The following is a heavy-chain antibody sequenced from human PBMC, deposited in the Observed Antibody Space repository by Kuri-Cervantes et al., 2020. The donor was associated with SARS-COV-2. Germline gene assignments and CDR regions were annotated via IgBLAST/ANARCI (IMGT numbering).Heavy chain of an antibody. D-gene: IGHD6-13*01. CDR2: IYYSGST. J-gene: IGHJ4*02. CDR3: AREIGYSSSWYSGSYYYFDY. CDR1: GGSISSYY. Sequence: SETLSLTCTVSGGSISSYYWSWIRQPPGKGLEWIGYIYYSGSTNYNPSLKSRVTISVDTSKDQFALKLSSLTVAAPAVYYCAREIGYSSSWYSGSYYYFDYWGQGTLVTVSS. V-gene: IGHV4-59*01.